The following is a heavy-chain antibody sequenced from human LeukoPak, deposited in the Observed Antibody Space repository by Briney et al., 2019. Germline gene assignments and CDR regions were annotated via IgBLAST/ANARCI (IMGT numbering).Heavy chain of an antibody. CDR2: ISSSSSYI. CDR3: ARDRSGSYYDAFDI. J-gene: IGHJ3*02. CDR1: GFTFSSYS. Sequence: GGSLRLSCAASGFTFSSYSMNWVRQAPGKGLEWVSSISSSSSYIYYADSVKGRFTISRDNAKNSLYLQMNSLRAEDTAVYYCARDRSGSYYDAFDIWGQGTMVTVSS. D-gene: IGHD3-10*01. V-gene: IGHV3-21*01.